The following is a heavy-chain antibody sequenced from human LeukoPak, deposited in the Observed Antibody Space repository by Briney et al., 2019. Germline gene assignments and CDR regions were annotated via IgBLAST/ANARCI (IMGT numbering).Heavy chain of an antibody. J-gene: IGHJ4*02. V-gene: IGHV3-11*01. Sequence: GGSLRLSCAASGFTFSDYYMSWIRQAPGKGLEWVSYISSSGSTIYYADSVKGRFTISRDNAKNSLYLQINSLRAEDTAVYYCARDRWVAIFGVVNGEFDYWGQGTLVTVSS. D-gene: IGHD3-3*01. CDR2: ISSSGSTI. CDR1: GFTFSDYY. CDR3: ARDRWVAIFGVVNGEFDY.